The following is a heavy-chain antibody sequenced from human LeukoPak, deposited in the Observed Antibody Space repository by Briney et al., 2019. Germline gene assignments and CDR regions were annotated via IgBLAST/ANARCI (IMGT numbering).Heavy chain of an antibody. V-gene: IGHV4-39*01. CDR1: GGSIGSSSYY. Sequence: SETLSLTCTVSGGSIGSSSYYWGWIRQPPGKGLEWIGSIYYSGSTYYNPSLKSRVTISVDTSKNQFSLKLSSVTAADTAVYYCASTGYCSGGSCYALDYWGQGTLVTVSS. CDR3: ASTGYCSGGSCYALDY. J-gene: IGHJ4*02. CDR2: IYYSGST. D-gene: IGHD2-15*01.